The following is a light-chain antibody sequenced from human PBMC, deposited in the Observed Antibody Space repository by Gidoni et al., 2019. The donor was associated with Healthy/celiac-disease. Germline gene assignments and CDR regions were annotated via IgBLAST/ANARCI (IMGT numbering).Light chain of an antibody. J-gene: IGKJ1*01. CDR2: AAS. CDR1: QGISSY. V-gene: IGKV1-8*01. Sequence: AIRMTQSPSSFSASTGDRVTITCRASQGISSYLAWYQQKPGKAPKLLIYAASTFQSGVPSRFSGSVSGTDFTLTISCLQSEDFATYYCQQYYSYPPTFGQGTKVEIK. CDR3: QQYYSYPPT.